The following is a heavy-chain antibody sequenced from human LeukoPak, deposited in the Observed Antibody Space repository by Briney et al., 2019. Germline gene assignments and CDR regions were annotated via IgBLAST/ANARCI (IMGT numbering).Heavy chain of an antibody. D-gene: IGHD2-15*01. Sequence: PGGSLRLSCAASGFTFSSYAMSWVRQAPGKGLEWVSSISSSSSYIYYADSVKGRFTISRDNAKNSLYLQMNSLRAEDTAVYYCARVSLGYCSGGSCYYYYYMDVWGKGTTVTVSS. CDR2: ISSSSSYI. V-gene: IGHV3-21*01. CDR3: ARVSLGYCSGGSCYYYYYMDV. CDR1: GFTFSSYA. J-gene: IGHJ6*03.